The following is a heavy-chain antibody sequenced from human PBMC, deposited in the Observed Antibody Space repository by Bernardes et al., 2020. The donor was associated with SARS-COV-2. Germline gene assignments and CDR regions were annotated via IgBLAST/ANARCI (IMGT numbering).Heavy chain of an antibody. CDR2: IYYSGST. V-gene: IGHV4-31*03. Sequence: PLSLTCTVSGGSISSGGYYWSWIRQHPGKGLEWIGYIYYSGSTYYNPSLKSRVTISVDTSKNQFSLKLSSVTAADTAVYYCAREVITMVRGVMVYYYGMDVWGQGTTVTVSS. J-gene: IGHJ6*02. CDR1: GGSISSGGYY. CDR3: AREVITMVRGVMVYYYGMDV. D-gene: IGHD3-10*01.